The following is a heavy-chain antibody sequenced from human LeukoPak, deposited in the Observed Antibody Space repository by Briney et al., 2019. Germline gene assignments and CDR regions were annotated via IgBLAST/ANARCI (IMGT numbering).Heavy chain of an antibody. Sequence: GASVKVSCKASGGTFISYAISWVRQAPGQGLEWMGGIIPIFGTANYAQKFQGRVTITADESTSTAYMELSSLRSEDTAVYYCANTRLGRGYSYGYPPDYWGQGTLVTVFS. V-gene: IGHV1-69*13. CDR2: IIPIFGTA. D-gene: IGHD5-18*01. CDR1: GGTFISYA. CDR3: ANTRLGRGYSYGYPPDY. J-gene: IGHJ4*02.